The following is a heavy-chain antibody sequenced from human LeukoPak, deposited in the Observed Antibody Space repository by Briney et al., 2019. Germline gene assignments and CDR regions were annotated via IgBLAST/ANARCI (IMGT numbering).Heavy chain of an antibody. V-gene: IGHV3-33*01. J-gene: IGHJ6*02. CDR3: ARALLRYFDWLLDHYYYYGMDV. CDR2: IWYDGSNK. Sequence: PGRSLRLSCAASGFTFSSYGMHWVRQAPGKGLEWVAVIWYDGSNKYYADSVKGRFTISRDNSKNTLYLQMNSLRAEDTAVYYCARALLRYFDWLLDHYYYYGMDVWGQGTTVTVS. D-gene: IGHD3-9*01. CDR1: GFTFSSYG.